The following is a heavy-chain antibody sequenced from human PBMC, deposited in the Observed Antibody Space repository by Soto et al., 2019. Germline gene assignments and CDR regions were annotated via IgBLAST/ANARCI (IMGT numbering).Heavy chain of an antibody. V-gene: IGHV1-2*04. CDR1: GYTFTGYY. CDR3: ARAAYPFRSGWPFDP. CDR2: INPNSGGT. Sequence: ASVKVSCKASGYTFTGYYMHWVRQAPGQGLEWMGWINPNSGGTNYAQKFQGWVTMTRDTSISTAYMELSRLGSDDTAVYYCARAAYPFRSGWPFDPWGQGTLVTVSS. J-gene: IGHJ5*02. D-gene: IGHD6-19*01.